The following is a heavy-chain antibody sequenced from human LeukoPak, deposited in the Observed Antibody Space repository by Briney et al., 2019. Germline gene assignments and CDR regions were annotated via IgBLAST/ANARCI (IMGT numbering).Heavy chain of an antibody. V-gene: IGHV4-38-2*02. J-gene: IGHJ3*02. Sequence: PSETLSLTCTVSGYSISSGYYWGWIRQPPGKGLEWIGSIYHSGSTYYNPSLKSRVTISVDTSKNQFSLKLSSVTAADTAVYYCARGWIVVVLDAFDIWGQGTMVTVSS. D-gene: IGHD3-22*01. CDR3: ARGWIVVVLDAFDI. CDR1: GYSISSGYY. CDR2: IYHSGST.